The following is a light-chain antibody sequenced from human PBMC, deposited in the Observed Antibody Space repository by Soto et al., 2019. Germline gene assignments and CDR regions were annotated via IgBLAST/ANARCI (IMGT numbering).Light chain of an antibody. CDR1: QTLSHKY. CDR2: SVS. V-gene: IGKV3-20*01. CDR3: QLYSGSPWT. Sequence: VVLTQSPGTLSLSPGERATLSCRASQTLSHKYLAWFQQKAGQAPRLLIHSVSVRATGAPDRFSGSGSGTDFTLPSRRLEPECFAVYYCQLYSGSPWTFDQETKVEV. J-gene: IGKJ1*01.